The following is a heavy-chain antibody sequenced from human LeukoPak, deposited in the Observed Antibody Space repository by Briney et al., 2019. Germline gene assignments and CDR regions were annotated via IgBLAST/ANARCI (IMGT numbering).Heavy chain of an antibody. D-gene: IGHD2-2*01. Sequence: SETLSLTCTVSGCSVSSGSYYWIWIGQPPGQGLEWIGYIYYSGSTNYNPSLNSLATISVDTSKNQFSLKLSSVTAADTAVYYCARDLMPGTGSNWFDPWGQGTLVTVSS. CDR2: IYYSGST. CDR3: ARDLMPGTGSNWFDP. CDR1: GCSVSSGSYY. V-gene: IGHV4-61*01. J-gene: IGHJ5*02.